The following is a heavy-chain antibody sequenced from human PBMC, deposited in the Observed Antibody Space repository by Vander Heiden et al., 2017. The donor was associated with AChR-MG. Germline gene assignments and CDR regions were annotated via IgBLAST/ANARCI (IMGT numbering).Heavy chain of an antibody. CDR3: VSLFCGGDCYHDY. CDR2: ISGSGGST. D-gene: IGHD2-21*02. J-gene: IGHJ4*02. Sequence: EVQLLASGGGLVQPGGSLRLSCAASGFTFSSDAMSWVRQAPGKGLEWVSAISGSGGSTYYADSVKGRFTISRDNSKNTLYLQMNSLRAEDTAVYYCVSLFCGGDCYHDYWGQGTLVTVSS. V-gene: IGHV3-23*01. CDR1: GFTFSSDA.